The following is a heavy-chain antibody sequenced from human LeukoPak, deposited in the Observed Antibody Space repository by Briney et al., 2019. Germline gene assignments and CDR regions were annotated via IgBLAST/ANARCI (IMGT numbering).Heavy chain of an antibody. D-gene: IGHD3-16*01. J-gene: IGHJ4*02. Sequence: PSETLSLTCTVSGGSISSGSYYWSWIRQPAGKGLEWIGRIYTSGSTNYNPSLKSRVTISVDTSKNQLSLKLSSVTAADTAVYYCARDPQWGGYFDYWGQGTLVTVSS. CDR1: GGSISSGSYY. V-gene: IGHV4-61*02. CDR2: IYTSGST. CDR3: ARDPQWGGYFDY.